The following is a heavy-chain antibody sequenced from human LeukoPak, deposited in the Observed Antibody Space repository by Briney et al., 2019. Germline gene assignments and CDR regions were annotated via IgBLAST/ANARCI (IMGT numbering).Heavy chain of an antibody. J-gene: IGHJ4*02. D-gene: IGHD3/OR15-3a*01. CDR1: GFTFSNAW. CDR2: IKSKTDGGTT. Sequence: GGSLRLSCAASGFTFSNAWMSWVRRAPGKGLEWVGRIKSKTDGGTTDYAAPVKGRFTISRDNSKNTLYLQMNSLKTEDTAVYYCTTDGDAANIGLARDYWGQGTLVTVSS. V-gene: IGHV3-15*01. CDR3: TTDGDAANIGLARDY.